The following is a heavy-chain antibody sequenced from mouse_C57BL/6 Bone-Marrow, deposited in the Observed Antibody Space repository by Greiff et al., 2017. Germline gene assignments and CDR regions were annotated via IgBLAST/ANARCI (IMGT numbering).Heavy chain of an antibody. CDR1: GFSLTSYG. D-gene: IGHD4-1*01. CDR3: AKIPNWDEAMDY. V-gene: IGHV2-5*01. Sequence: VQLQQSGPGLVQPSQSLSITCTVSGFSLTSYGVHWVRQSPGKGLEWLGVIWGGGSTDYNAAFMSRLSITKDNSKSQVFFKMNSRQADDTAIYCCAKIPNWDEAMDYWGQGTSGTVSS. CDR2: IWGGGST. J-gene: IGHJ4*01.